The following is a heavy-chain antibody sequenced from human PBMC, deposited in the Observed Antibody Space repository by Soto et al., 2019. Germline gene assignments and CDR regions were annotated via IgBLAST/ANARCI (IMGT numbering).Heavy chain of an antibody. CDR1: GYTFTSYY. V-gene: IGHV1-46*01. CDR2: INPSGGST. CDR3: ARDQPYYYDSSGYYPLDY. Sequence: QVQLVQSGAEVKKPGASVKVSCKASGYTFTSYYMHWVRQAPGQGLEWMGIINPSGGSTSYAQKSRGRVTMTRDTSTSTVYMEMSSLRSEDTAVYYCARDQPYYYDSSGYYPLDYWGQGTLVTVSS. D-gene: IGHD3-22*01. J-gene: IGHJ4*02.